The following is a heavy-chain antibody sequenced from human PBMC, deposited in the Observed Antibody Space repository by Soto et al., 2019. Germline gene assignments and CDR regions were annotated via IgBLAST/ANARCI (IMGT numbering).Heavy chain of an antibody. Sequence: AASGFTFSSYAMSWVRQAPGKGLEWVSALSGSGGSTDYASSVEGRFTISSDNSKHTLYLRMNSLRAEDPAVYYWAKFMTTVNTFSDYWGQATLVTGSS. D-gene: IGHD4-17*01. CDR3: AKFMTTVNTFSDY. J-gene: IGHJ4*02. CDR1: GFTFSSYA. CDR2: LSGSGGST. V-gene: IGHV3-23*01.